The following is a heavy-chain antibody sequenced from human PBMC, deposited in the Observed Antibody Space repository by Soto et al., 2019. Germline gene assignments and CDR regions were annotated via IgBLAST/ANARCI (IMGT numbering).Heavy chain of an antibody. CDR1: GYTFTSYG. CDR3: AIDHPVYDILAELDF. D-gene: IGHD3-9*01. Sequence: QVQLVQSGAEVKKPGASVKVSCKASGYTFTSYGISWVRQAPGQGLAWMGWVSTYNGDTQYPQTFQDRVIMTTDTSAKSAYMELKSLRSDETAIYFCAIDHPVYDILAELDFCGQGTLVTVSS. CDR2: VSTYNGDT. J-gene: IGHJ4*02. V-gene: IGHV1-18*01.